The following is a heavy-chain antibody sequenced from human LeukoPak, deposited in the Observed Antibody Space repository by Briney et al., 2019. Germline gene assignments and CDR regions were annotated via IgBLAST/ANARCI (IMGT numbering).Heavy chain of an antibody. Sequence: GGSLRLSCAASGFTFSSYAMSWVRQAPGKGLEWVPAISGSGGSTYYADSVKGRFTISRDNSKNTLYLQMNSLRAEDTAVYYCARASYSGYDYRAPLASWGQGTLVTVSS. V-gene: IGHV3-23*01. CDR1: GFTFSSYA. D-gene: IGHD5-12*01. CDR2: ISGSGGST. CDR3: ARASYSGYDYRAPLAS. J-gene: IGHJ5*02.